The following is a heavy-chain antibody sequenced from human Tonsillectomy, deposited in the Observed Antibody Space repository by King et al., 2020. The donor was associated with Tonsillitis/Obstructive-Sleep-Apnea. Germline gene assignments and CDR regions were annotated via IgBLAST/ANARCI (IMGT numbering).Heavy chain of an antibody. Sequence: QLVQSGAEVKRPGASVKVSCKASGYTFTTYFLHWVRQAPGQGLEWMGVINPSSAITSYAQRFQGRVTVTRDTSTSTVFMELSRLRSEDTAVYYCARNQGVRDAFDIWGQGTMVIVSS. CDR2: INPSSAIT. CDR1: GYTFTTYF. D-gene: IGHD3-10*01. V-gene: IGHV1-46*01. CDR3: ARNQGVRDAFDI. J-gene: IGHJ3*02.